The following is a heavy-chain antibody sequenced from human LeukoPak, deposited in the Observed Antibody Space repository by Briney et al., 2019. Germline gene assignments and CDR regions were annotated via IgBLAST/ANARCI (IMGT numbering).Heavy chain of an antibody. J-gene: IGHJ4*02. V-gene: IGHV4-31*03. CDR1: GGSISSGGYY. CDR3: ARESVEWLHSFDY. Sequence: PSETLSLTCTVSGGSISSGGYYWSWIRQHPGKGLEWIGYIYYSGSTYYNPSLKSRVTISVDTSKNQFSLKLSSVTAADTAVYYRARESVEWLHSFDYWGQGTLVTVSS. D-gene: IGHD3-3*01. CDR2: IYYSGST.